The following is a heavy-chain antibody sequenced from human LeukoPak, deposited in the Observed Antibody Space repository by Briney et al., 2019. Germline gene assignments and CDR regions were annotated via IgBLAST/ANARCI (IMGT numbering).Heavy chain of an antibody. V-gene: IGHV3-23*01. CDR3: ASLEGYGDYKWFDP. CDR2: ISGSGGST. D-gene: IGHD4-17*01. CDR1: GFTFSSYA. Sequence: GGSLRLSCAASGFTFSSYAMSWVRQAPGKGLEWVSAISGSGGSTYYADSVKGRFTSSRDNSKNTLYLQMNSLRDEDTAVYYCASLEGYGDYKWFDPWGQGTLVTVSS. J-gene: IGHJ5*02.